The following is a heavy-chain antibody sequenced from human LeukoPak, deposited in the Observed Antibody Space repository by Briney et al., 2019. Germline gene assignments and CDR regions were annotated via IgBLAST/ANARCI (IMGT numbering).Heavy chain of an antibody. CDR3: GYRGY. CDR1: GYSISSGYY. V-gene: IGHV4-38-2*02. Sequence: PSETLSLTCTVSGYSISSGYYRGWIRQPPGKGLEWIGSIYHSGSTYYNPSLKSRVTISVDTSKNQFSLKLSSVTAADTAVYYCGYRGYWGQGTLVTVSS. CDR2: IYHSGST. D-gene: IGHD4-11*01. J-gene: IGHJ4*02.